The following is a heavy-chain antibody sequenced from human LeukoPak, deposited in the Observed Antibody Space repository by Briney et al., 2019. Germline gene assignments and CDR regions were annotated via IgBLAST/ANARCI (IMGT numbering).Heavy chain of an antibody. CDR1: GGSISSSSYY. V-gene: IGHV4-39*07. Sequence: SETLSLTCTVSGGSISSSSYYWGWIRQPPGKGLEWIGSIYYSGSTYYNPSLKSRVTISVDTSKNQFSLKLGSETAVDTAVYYCARARYSSSSRYYFDYWGQGTLVTVSS. CDR2: IYYSGST. D-gene: IGHD6-6*01. CDR3: ARARYSSSSRYYFDY. J-gene: IGHJ4*02.